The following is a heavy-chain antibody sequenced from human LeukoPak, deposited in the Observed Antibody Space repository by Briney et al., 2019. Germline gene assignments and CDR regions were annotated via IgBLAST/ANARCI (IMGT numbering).Heavy chain of an antibody. Sequence: PGGSLRLSCAASGFTFSSYSMNWVRQAPGKGLEWVGRIKSKTDGGTPDYAAPVKGRFTISRDDSKNTLYLQMNSLKTEDTAVYYCTGVSRSSWYDYWGQGTLVTVSS. CDR3: TGVSRSSWYDY. D-gene: IGHD6-13*01. V-gene: IGHV3-15*01. J-gene: IGHJ4*02. CDR2: IKSKTDGGTP. CDR1: GFTFSSYS.